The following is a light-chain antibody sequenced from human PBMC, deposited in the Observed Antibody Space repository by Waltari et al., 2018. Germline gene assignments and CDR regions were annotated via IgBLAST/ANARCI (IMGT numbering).Light chain of an antibody. Sequence: QSALTQPASVSGSPGQSITISCTGTSSDVGGYNYVSWYQQHPGKAPKLMIYDVTNRPSGFSNRFSGSKSGNTASLTISGLQPEDEADYYCTSYVSSSTPVVIGGGTKLTVL. V-gene: IGLV2-14*03. CDR3: TSYVSSSTPVV. J-gene: IGLJ2*01. CDR2: DVT. CDR1: SSDVGGYNY.